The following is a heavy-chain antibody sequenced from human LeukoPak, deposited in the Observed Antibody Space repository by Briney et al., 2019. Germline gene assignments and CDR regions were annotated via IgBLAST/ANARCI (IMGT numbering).Heavy chain of an antibody. D-gene: IGHD3-3*01. CDR1: GFTFSSHS. CDR3: ARGRSGFYFDY. Sequence: PGGSLRLSCAASGFTFSSHSMNWVRQAPGRGLEWVSYISSTGNSIYYADSVKGRFTISRDNAKNSLYLQMNSLRAEDTAVYYCARGRSGFYFDYWGQGTLVTVSS. CDR2: ISSTGNSI. J-gene: IGHJ4*02. V-gene: IGHV3-48*01.